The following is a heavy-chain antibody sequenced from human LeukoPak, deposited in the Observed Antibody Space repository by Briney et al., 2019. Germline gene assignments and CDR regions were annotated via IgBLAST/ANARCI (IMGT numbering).Heavy chain of an antibody. CDR1: EYTFTGYY. D-gene: IGHD3-10*01. J-gene: IGHJ4*02. V-gene: IGHV1-2*02. Sequence: ASVKVSCKASEYTFTGYYIHWVRQAPGQGLEWMGWINPKSGGANYAQKFQGRVTMTRDTSISTAYMETSRLRSDDTAVYYCASGDESRFGEPLYYSDYWGQGTLVTVSS. CDR2: INPKSGGA. CDR3: ASGDESRFGEPLYYSDY.